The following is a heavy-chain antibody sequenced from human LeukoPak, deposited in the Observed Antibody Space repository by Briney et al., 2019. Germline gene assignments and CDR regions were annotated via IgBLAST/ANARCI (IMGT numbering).Heavy chain of an antibody. CDR2: ISGSGGST. J-gene: IGHJ3*02. V-gene: IGHV3-23*01. CDR3: AKDLPGYCSSASCQGIAFDI. CDR1: GFTFSSYA. Sequence: GGSLRLSCAASGFTFSSYAMSWVRQAPGKGLEWVSAISGSGGSTYYADSVKGRFTISRDNSKNTLYPQMNSLRAEDTAVYYCAKDLPGYCSSASCQGIAFDIWGQGTMVTVSS. D-gene: IGHD2-2*01.